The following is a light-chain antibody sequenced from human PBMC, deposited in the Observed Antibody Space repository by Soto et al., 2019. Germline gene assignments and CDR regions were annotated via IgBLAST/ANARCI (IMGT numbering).Light chain of an antibody. V-gene: IGLV2-14*01. CDR1: SSDVGGYNY. CDR2: EVS. CDR3: SSYAGSYSYA. Sequence: QSALTQPASVSGSPGQSITISCTGTSSDVGGYNYVSWYQQHPGKAPKLMIYEVSNRPSGVSNRFSGSKSGNTASLTISGLQAEDEADYYCSSYAGSYSYAFATGTKVTVL. J-gene: IGLJ1*01.